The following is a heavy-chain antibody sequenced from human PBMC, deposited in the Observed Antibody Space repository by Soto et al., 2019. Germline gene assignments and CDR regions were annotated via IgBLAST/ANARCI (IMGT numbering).Heavy chain of an antibody. Sequence: GESLKISCKGSGYSFTSYWISWVRQMPGKGLEWMGRIDPSDSYTNYSPSFQGHVTISADKSISTAYLQWSSLKASDTAMYYCAREAGGGVTNYYYYYGMDVWGQGTTVTAP. V-gene: IGHV5-10-1*01. CDR2: IDPSDSYT. CDR1: GYSFTSYW. CDR3: AREAGGGVTNYYYYYGMDV. J-gene: IGHJ6*02. D-gene: IGHD3-16*01.